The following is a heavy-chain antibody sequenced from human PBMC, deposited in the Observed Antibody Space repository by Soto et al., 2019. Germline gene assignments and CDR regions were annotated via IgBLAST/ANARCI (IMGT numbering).Heavy chain of an antibody. CDR3: ARDYCSGGSCYTGFPYFDY. V-gene: IGHV1-2*04. CDR1: GYTFTGYY. Sequence: ASVKVSCKASGYTFTGYYMHWVRQAPGQGLEWMGWINPNSGGTNYAQKFQGWVTMTRDTSISTAYMELSRLRSDDTAVYYCARDYCSGGSCYTGFPYFDYWGQGTLVTVSS. CDR2: INPNSGGT. D-gene: IGHD2-15*01. J-gene: IGHJ4*02.